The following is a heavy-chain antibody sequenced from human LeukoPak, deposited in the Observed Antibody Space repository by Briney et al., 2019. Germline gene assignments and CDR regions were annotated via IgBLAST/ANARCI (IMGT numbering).Heavy chain of an antibody. J-gene: IGHJ5*02. CDR3: AKGGSNYGRLSGDNWFDP. Sequence: PGGSLRLSCAASGFTFSSYAMSWVRQAPGKGLEWVSAISGSGGSTYYADSVKGRFTISRDNSKNTLYLQMNSLRAEDTAVYYCAKGGSNYGRLSGDNWFDPWGQGTLVTVSS. V-gene: IGHV3-23*01. CDR2: ISGSGGST. CDR1: GFTFSSYA. D-gene: IGHD4-11*01.